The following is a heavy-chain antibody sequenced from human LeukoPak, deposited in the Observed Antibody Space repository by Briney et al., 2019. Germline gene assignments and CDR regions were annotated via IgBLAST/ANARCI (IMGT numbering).Heavy chain of an antibody. CDR2: IHHSGRT. V-gene: IGHV4-39*01. J-gene: IGHJ5*02. CDR3: ARRRGYDYVWFDP. Sequence: SETLSLTCTLSGGSITSASYYFWTWIRQPPEKRLEWIGSIHHSGRTSYNPSLKSRVTISVDTSKNQFSLNLSFVTAANTAVYFCARRRGYDYVWFDPWGQGTLVTVSS. CDR1: GGSITSASYY. D-gene: IGHD5-12*01.